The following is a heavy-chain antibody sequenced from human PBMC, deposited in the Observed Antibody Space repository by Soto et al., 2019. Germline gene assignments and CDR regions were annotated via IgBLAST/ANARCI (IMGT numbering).Heavy chain of an antibody. Sequence: RRLSCAASGFTYTRYSMNWVRQAPGKGLEWVSSISSTTNYIYYGDSMKGRFTISRDNAKNSLYLEMNSLRAEDTAVYYCARESEDLTSNFDYWGQGTLVTVSS. CDR3: ARESEDLTSNFDY. CDR2: ISSTTNYI. J-gene: IGHJ4*02. V-gene: IGHV3-21*06. CDR1: GFTYTRYS.